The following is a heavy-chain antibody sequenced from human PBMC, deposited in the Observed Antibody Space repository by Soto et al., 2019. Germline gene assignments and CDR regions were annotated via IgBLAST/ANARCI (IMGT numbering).Heavy chain of an antibody. CDR3: ARVITYHYGMDV. J-gene: IGHJ6*02. Sequence: SETLSLTYTVSGGSISSYYWNWLRQPAGKGLEWIGYVYYTGSTNYNPSLEGRATISVDSSKNQVSLNLRSVTAADSATYYCARVITYHYGMDVWGQGITVTVSS. CDR1: GGSISSYY. CDR2: VYYTGST. V-gene: IGHV4-59*01. D-gene: IGHD3-16*01.